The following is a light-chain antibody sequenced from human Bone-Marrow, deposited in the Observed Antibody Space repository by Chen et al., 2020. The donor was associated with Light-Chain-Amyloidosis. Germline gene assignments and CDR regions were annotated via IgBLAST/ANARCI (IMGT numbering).Light chain of an antibody. CDR2: GKN. J-gene: IGLJ2*01. V-gene: IGLV3-19*01. Sequence: SSELTQDPSVSVALGQTVRITCQGDSLNNFYASWYQQEPGQAPVLVIFGKNYRPSSISDRFSGGASGSTASLTIAGAQAEDEADYYCSSRDSSGTYVVFGGGTKLTVL. CDR3: SSRDSSGTYVV. CDR1: SLNNFY.